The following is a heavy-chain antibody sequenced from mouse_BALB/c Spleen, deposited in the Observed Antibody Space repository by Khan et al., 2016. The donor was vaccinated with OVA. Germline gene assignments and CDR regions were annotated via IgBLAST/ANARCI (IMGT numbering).Heavy chain of an antibody. J-gene: IGHJ1*01. Sequence: VQLKQSGPGLVKLSQSLSLTCTVTGYSITSDYAWNWIRQFPGNKLEWMGYISYSGSTSYNPSLKSRISITRDTSKNQFFLQLNSVTSEDTATYYCARRAYYGNWYFDVWGAGTTVTVSS. D-gene: IGHD2-1*01. CDR1: GYSITSDYA. CDR3: ARRAYYGNWYFDV. V-gene: IGHV3-2*02. CDR2: ISYSGST.